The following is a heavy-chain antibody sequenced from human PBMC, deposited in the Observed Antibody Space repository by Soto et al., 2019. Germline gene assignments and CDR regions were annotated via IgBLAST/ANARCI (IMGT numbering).Heavy chain of an antibody. D-gene: IGHD3-3*01. CDR2: IYYSGST. Sequence: SETLSLTCTVSGDSISSYYWSWIRQPPGKGLEWIGHIYYSGSTKYKPSLKSRVTISVDTSKNQFSLKLSSVTAADTAVYYCARDGGRYYAMDVWSQGTTVTVCS. J-gene: IGHJ6*02. CDR1: GDSISSYY. CDR3: ARDGGRYYAMDV. V-gene: IGHV4-59*01.